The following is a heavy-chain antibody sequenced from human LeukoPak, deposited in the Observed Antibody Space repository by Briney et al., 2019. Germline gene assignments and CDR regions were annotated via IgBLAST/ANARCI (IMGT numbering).Heavy chain of an antibody. Sequence: GGSLRLSCAASGFAFSSYAMHWVRQAPGKGLEWVAFIRYDGSNKYYADSVKGRFTISRDNSKNTLYLQMNSLRAEDTAVYYCAKDPQPFIHYYYMDVWGKGTTVTISS. CDR2: IRYDGSNK. V-gene: IGHV3-30*02. D-gene: IGHD2-2*01. J-gene: IGHJ6*03. CDR3: AKDPQPFIHYYYMDV. CDR1: GFAFSSYA.